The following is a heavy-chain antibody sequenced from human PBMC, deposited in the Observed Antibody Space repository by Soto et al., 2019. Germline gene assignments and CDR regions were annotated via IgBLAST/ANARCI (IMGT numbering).Heavy chain of an antibody. Sequence: PSETLSLTCTVSGGSLSSTTYYWCWIRQPPGKGLEWIGSMYYSGSTFYNPSLKSRLTISVDTSKNQFSLNLSSVTAADTAVYYCARGSLGSYYSGMDVWGQGTTVTVSS. D-gene: IGHD1-26*01. V-gene: IGHV4-39*01. CDR2: MYYSGST. CDR3: ARGSLGSYYSGMDV. CDR1: GGSLSSTTYY. J-gene: IGHJ6*02.